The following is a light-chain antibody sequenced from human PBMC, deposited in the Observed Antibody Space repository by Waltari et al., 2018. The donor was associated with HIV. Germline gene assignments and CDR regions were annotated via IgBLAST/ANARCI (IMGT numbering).Light chain of an antibody. CDR1: SGDVGGYNY. CDR3: TSYAGNSDAGSHKLV. J-gene: IGLJ3*02. V-gene: IGLV2-8*01. CDR2: GVF. Sequence: QSALTQPPSASGSPGQSVTISCNGTSGDVGGYNYVSWYQQHPGKAPKLIIYGVFKRPSGVPDRFFGSKSGNTASLTVSGLQAEDEADYYCTSYAGNSDAGSHKLVFGGGTKLTVL.